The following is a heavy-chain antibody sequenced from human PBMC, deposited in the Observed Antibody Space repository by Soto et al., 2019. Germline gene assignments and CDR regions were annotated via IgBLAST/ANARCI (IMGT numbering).Heavy chain of an antibody. Sequence: QVQLQQWGAGLLKPSETLSLTCAVYGGSFSGYYWSWIRQPPGKGLEWIGEINHSGSTNYNPSLKSRVTISVETSKNQFALKLSSVTAADTAVYYCARDQIMYSSSWYYYNYGMDVWGQGTTVTVSS. CDR2: INHSGST. V-gene: IGHV4-34*01. J-gene: IGHJ6*02. D-gene: IGHD6-13*01. CDR1: GGSFSGYY. CDR3: ARDQIMYSSSWYYYNYGMDV.